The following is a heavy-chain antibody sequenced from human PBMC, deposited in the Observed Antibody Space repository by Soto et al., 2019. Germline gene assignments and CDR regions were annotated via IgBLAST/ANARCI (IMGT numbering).Heavy chain of an antibody. CDR3: ARQGYGDRYYYYGMDV. V-gene: IGHV5-51*01. CDR2: IYPGDSDT. Sequence: GESLKISCKGSGYSFTSYWIGWVRQMPGKGLEWTGIIYPGDSDTRYSPSFQGQVTISADKSISTAYLQWSSLKASDTAMYYCARQGYGDRYYYYGMDVWGQGTTVTVSS. J-gene: IGHJ6*02. D-gene: IGHD4-17*01. CDR1: GYSFTSYW.